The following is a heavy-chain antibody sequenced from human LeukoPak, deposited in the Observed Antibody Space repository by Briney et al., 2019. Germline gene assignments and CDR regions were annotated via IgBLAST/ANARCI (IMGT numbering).Heavy chain of an antibody. CDR1: GGSISGYY. V-gene: IGHV4-59*01. Sequence: SETLSLTCTVSGGSISGYYWSWSRRPPGKGVEWIGNFYHNRGAWYKSSLKSRVTTSVDTSKNEFSLRLSSVTAADTAVYYCARWTSCGGDRHILDYWGQGILVTVSS. CDR3: ARWTSCGGDRHILDY. CDR2: FYHNRGA. D-gene: IGHD2-21*02. J-gene: IGHJ4*02.